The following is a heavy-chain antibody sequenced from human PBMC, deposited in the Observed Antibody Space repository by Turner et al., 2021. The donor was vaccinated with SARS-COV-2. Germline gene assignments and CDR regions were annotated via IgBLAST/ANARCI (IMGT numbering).Heavy chain of an antibody. CDR1: GGSISSYY. CDR3: ARGFDY. CDR2: IYYSGST. V-gene: IGHV4-59*01. Sequence: QVQLQESGPGLVKPSETLSLTCTASGGSISSYYWSWIRQPPGKGLEWIGYIYYSGSTNYNPSLKSRVTISVDTSKNQFSLKLSSVTAADTAVYYCARGFDYWGQGTLVTVSS. J-gene: IGHJ4*02.